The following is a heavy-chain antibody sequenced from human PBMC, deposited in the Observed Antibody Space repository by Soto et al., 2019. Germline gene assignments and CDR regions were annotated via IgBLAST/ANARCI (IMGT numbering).Heavy chain of an antibody. CDR2: ISGSGGST. CDR1: GFTFSSYA. Sequence: GGSLRLSCAASGFTFSSYAMSWVRQAPGKGLEWVSAISGSGGSTYYADSVKGRFTISRDNSKNTLYLQMNSLRAEDTAVYYCAKDLNCSSTSCYPYYYYIDVWGKGTTVTVSS. J-gene: IGHJ6*03. V-gene: IGHV3-23*01. D-gene: IGHD2-2*01. CDR3: AKDLNCSSTSCYPYYYYIDV.